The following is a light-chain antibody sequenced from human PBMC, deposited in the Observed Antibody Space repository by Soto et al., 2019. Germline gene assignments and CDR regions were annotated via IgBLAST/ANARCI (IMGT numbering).Light chain of an antibody. CDR1: QSVSSSY. V-gene: IGKV3-20*01. J-gene: IGKJ2*01. CDR2: GAS. Sequence: EIVLTQSPGTLSLSPGERATLSCRASQSVSSSYLAWYQQKPGQAPRPLSYGASSRATGIPDRFSGSGSGTDFTLTISRLEPEDFSVYYCLHYGSSPYTFGQGTKLEIK. CDR3: LHYGSSPYT.